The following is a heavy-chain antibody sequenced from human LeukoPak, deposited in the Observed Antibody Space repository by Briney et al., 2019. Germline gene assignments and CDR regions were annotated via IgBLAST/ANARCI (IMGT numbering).Heavy chain of an antibody. Sequence: SVKVSCKASGGTFSSYAISWVRQAPGQGLEWMGGIIPIFGAANYAQKFQGRVTITADESTSTAYMELSSLRSEDTAVYYCARGDSSGWSKYYFDYWGQGTLVTVSS. J-gene: IGHJ4*02. CDR3: ARGDSSGWSKYYFDY. D-gene: IGHD6-19*01. CDR2: IIPIFGAA. CDR1: GGTFSSYA. V-gene: IGHV1-69*13.